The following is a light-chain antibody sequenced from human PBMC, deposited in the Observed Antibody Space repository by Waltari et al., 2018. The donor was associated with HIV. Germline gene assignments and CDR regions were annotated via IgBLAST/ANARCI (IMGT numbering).Light chain of an antibody. CDR2: SNN. V-gene: IGLV1-44*01. CDR3: AARDDSLNAWV. CDR1: SSNVGSNP. J-gene: IGLJ3*02. Sequence: QSVLTQPPSASGTPGRRVTISCSGNSSNVGSNPVNWYRQVPGTAPKLLMFSNNQRPSGVTDRFSGSKSGTSASLAIKGLQSEDEADYYCAARDDSLNAWVFGGGTKLTVL.